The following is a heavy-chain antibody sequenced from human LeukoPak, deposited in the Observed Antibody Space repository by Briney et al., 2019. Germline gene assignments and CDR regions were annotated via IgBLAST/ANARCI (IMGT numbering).Heavy chain of an antibody. V-gene: IGHV4-34*01. CDR1: GGSFSGYY. J-gene: IGHJ5*02. D-gene: IGHD3-3*01. CDR3: ARALHYDFWSGYSGWFDP. CDR2: INHSGST. Sequence: SETLSLTCAVYGGSFSGYYWSWIRQPPGKGLEWIGEINHSGSTNYNPSLKSRVTISVDTSKNQFSLKLSFVTAADTAVYYCARALHYDFWSGYSGWFDPWGQGTLVTVSS.